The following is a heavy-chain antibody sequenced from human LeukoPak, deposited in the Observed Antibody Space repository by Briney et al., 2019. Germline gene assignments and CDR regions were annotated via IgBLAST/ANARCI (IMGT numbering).Heavy chain of an antibody. J-gene: IGHJ5*02. CDR1: GYSISSGYY. V-gene: IGHV4-38-2*02. Sequence: PSETLSLTCTVSGYSISSGYYWGWIRQPPGKGLEWIGSIYHSGSTYYNPSLKSRVTISVDTSKNQFSLKLSSVTAADTAVYYCARDQERLGEPNWFDPWGQGTLVTVSS. CDR3: ARDQERLGEPNWFDP. D-gene: IGHD3-10*01. CDR2: IYHSGST.